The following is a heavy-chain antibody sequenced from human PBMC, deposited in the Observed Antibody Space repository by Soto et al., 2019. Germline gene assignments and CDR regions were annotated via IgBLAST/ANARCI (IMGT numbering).Heavy chain of an antibody. CDR1: GGTFSSYA. D-gene: IGHD2-2*01. J-gene: IGHJ6*02. CDR3: ARDGGGGPARSYQLYETSYYYYGMDV. V-gene: IGHV1-69*06. Sequence: QVQLVQSGAEVKKPGSSVKVSCKASGGTFSSYAISWVRQAPGQGLEWMGGIIPIFGTANYAQKFQGRVTITADKSTCRAYGEVSRLRSEDTAVYYCARDGGGGPARSYQLYETSYYYYGMDVWGQGTTVTVSS. CDR2: IIPIFGTA.